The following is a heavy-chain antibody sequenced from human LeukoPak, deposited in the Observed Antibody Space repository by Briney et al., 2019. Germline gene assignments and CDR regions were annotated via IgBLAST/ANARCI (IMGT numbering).Heavy chain of an antibody. J-gene: IGHJ6*03. V-gene: IGHV1-2*02. CDR3: ARDHRGYSYGYVAYYYMDV. CDR2: INPNSGGT. CDR1: GYTFTGHY. Sequence: GASVKVSCKASGYTFTGHYIHWVRQAPGQGLEWMGWINPNSGGTNYAQKFQGRVTVTRDTSISTAYMDLSSLRFDDTAVYYCARDHRGYSYGYVAYYYMDVWGKGTTVTVSS. D-gene: IGHD5-18*01.